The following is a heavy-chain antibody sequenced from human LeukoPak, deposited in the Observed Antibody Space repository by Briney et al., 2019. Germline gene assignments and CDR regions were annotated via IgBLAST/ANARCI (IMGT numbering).Heavy chain of an antibody. V-gene: IGHV3-21*05. Sequence: GGSLRLSCAASGFTFFSYSLSWVRQAPGKGLEWVSYISSRSSDTNYADSVKDRFTISRDNARNSVYLQMNSLRAEDTAVYYCARDWSYFDYWGRGTPVTVSS. CDR3: ARDWSYFDY. CDR1: GFTFFSYS. CDR2: ISSRSSDT. J-gene: IGHJ4*02.